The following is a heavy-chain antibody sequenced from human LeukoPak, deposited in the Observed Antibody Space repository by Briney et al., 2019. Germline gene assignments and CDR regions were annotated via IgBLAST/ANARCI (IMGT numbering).Heavy chain of an antibody. D-gene: IGHD3-10*01. Sequence: TGGSLRLSCAASGFTFSSYAMSWVRQAPGKGLEWVSAISGSGGSTYYADSVKGRFTISRDNSKNTLYLQMNSLRAEDTAVYYCAKVTRARYGSGSYSWFDPRGQGTLVTVSS. CDR2: ISGSGGST. J-gene: IGHJ5*02. CDR1: GFTFSSYA. V-gene: IGHV3-23*01. CDR3: AKVTRARYGSGSYSWFDP.